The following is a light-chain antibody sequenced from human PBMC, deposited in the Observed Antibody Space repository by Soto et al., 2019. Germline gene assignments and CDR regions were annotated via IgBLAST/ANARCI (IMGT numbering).Light chain of an antibody. CDR2: GAS. CDR3: QQYNNWTIT. CDR1: QSVSSN. Sequence: EIVMTQSPATLSVSPGERATLSCRASQSVSSNLAWYQQKPGQDPRLLIYGASTRATGIPARFSGSGSGTEFNLTISRLQSEDFEIYYCQQYNNWTITFGQGTRLEIK. J-gene: IGKJ5*01. V-gene: IGKV3-15*01.